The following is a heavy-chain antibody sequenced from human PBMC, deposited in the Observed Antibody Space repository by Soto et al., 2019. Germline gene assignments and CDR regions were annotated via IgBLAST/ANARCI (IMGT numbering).Heavy chain of an antibody. J-gene: IGHJ4*02. D-gene: IGHD1-1*01. CDR2: ISAHNGNT. CDR1: GYGFTTYG. CDR3: ARGRYGDY. Sequence: QVHLVQSGAEVKKPGASVKVSCKGSGYGFTTYGITGVRQAPGQGLEWMAWISAHNGNTNYAQKVQGRVTVTRDTSTSTAYMELRSLRYDDTAVYYGARGRYGDYWGQGALVTVSS. V-gene: IGHV1-18*01.